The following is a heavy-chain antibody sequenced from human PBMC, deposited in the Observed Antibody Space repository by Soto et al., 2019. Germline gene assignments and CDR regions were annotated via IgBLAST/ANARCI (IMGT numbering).Heavy chain of an antibody. CDR1: GFTFSSYS. Sequence: GGTLRLSCATSGFTFSSYSMNWVRQAPGMGLEWVSSISSSSRYIYYADSVRGRFTISRHNAKNSLYLQINSLRAEDTAVYYCARDRLVAATSAPPYCYYGMDVWGQGTTVTVSS. CDR3: ARDRLVAATSAPPYCYYGMDV. J-gene: IGHJ6*02. CDR2: ISSSSRYI. D-gene: IGHD2-15*01. V-gene: IGHV3-21*01.